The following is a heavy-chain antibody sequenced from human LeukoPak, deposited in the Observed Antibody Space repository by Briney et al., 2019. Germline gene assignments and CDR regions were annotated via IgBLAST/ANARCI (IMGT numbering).Heavy chain of an antibody. Sequence: ASVKVSCKASGYTFTSYDINWARQATGQGLEWMGWMNPNSGNTGYAQKFQGRVTMTRNTSISTAYMELSSLRSEDTAVYYCARAGPYYDFWSGYYYPFDPWGQGTLVTVSS. D-gene: IGHD3-3*01. CDR2: MNPNSGNT. J-gene: IGHJ5*02. CDR1: GYTFTSYD. V-gene: IGHV1-8*01. CDR3: ARAGPYYDFWSGYYYPFDP.